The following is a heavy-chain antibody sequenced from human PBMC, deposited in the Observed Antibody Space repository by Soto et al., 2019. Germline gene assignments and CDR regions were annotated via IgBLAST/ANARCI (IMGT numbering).Heavy chain of an antibody. CDR3: ARDIALQHYYYYGMDV. D-gene: IGHD6-13*01. CDR2: ISYDGSNK. V-gene: IGHV3-30-3*01. CDR1: GFTFSSYA. Sequence: PGGSLRLSCAASGFTFSSYAMHWVRQAPGKGLEWVAVISYDGSNKYYADSVKGRFTIPRDNSKNTLYLQMNSLRAEDTAVYYCARDIALQHYYYYGMDVWGQGTTVTVSS. J-gene: IGHJ6*02.